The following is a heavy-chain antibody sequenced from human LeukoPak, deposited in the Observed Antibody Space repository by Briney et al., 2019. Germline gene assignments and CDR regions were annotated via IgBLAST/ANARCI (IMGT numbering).Heavy chain of an antibody. V-gene: IGHV4-59*01. J-gene: IGHJ3*02. Sequence: PSETLSLTCTVSGGSISSYYWSWLRQPPGKGLEWIGYIYYSGSTNYNPSLKGRVTISVDTSKNQFSLKLSPVTAADTAVYYCAREGSSHDYGDYVDAFDIWGQGTMVTVSS. CDR2: IYYSGST. CDR1: GGSISSYY. D-gene: IGHD4-17*01. CDR3: AREGSSHDYGDYVDAFDI.